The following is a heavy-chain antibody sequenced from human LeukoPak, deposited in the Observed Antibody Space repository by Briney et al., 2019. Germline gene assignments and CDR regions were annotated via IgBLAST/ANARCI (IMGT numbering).Heavy chain of an antibody. Sequence: PSQTLSLTCTVSGGSISSGGYYWSWIRQHPGEGLEWIGYIYYSGSTYYNPPLKSRVTISVDTSKNQFSLKLSSVTAADTAVYYCARVGGPSYWFDPWGQGTLVTVSS. CDR3: ARVGGPSYWFDP. D-gene: IGHD1-26*01. V-gene: IGHV4-31*03. CDR1: GGSISSGGYY. CDR2: IYYSGST. J-gene: IGHJ5*02.